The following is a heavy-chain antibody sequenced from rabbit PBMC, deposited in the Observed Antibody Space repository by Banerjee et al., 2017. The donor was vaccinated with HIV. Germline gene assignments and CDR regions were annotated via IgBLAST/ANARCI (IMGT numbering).Heavy chain of an antibody. CDR2: NDPVFHSA. V-gene: IGHV1S7*01. J-gene: IGHJ4*01. CDR1: GFDFTDYY. CDR3: ARKEGYDGNGGYGYPKFNL. D-gene: IGHD6-1*01. Sequence: QSLEESGGDLVKPGASLTLSCKASGFDFTDYYMSWVRQAPGKGLEWIGYNDPVFHSAYYASWVNGRFTISSHNAQNTLYLQLNSLTAADTATYFCARKEGYDGNGGYGYPKFNLWGQGTLVTVS.